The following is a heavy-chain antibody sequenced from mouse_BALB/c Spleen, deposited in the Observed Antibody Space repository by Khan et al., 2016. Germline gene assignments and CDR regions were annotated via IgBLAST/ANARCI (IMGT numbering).Heavy chain of an antibody. CDR2: INTETGEP. J-gene: IGHJ4*01. CDR1: GYTFTDYS. CDR3: ARSRGSSYDYYAMDY. Sequence: QIQLVQSGPELKKPGETVKISCKASGYTFTDYSMHWVKQAPGKGLKWMGWINTETGEPTYADAFKGRFAFSLETSASTAYLQINNLKNEDTATYFCARSRGSSYDYYAMDYWGQGTSVTVSS. D-gene: IGHD1-1*01. V-gene: IGHV9-2-1*01.